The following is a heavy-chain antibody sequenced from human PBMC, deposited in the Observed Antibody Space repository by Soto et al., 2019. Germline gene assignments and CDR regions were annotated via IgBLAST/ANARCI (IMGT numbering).Heavy chain of an antibody. CDR3: ARDRGYSYGYFDP. V-gene: IGHV4-30-2*01. J-gene: IGHJ5*02. CDR2: IYHSGST. Sequence: SETLSLTCAVSGGSISSGGYSWSWIRQQPGKGLEWIGYIYHSGSTYYSPSLKSRVTISVDRSKNQFSLKLSSVTAADTAVYYCARDRGYSYGYFDPWGQGTLVTVSS. D-gene: IGHD5-18*01. CDR1: GGSISSGGYS.